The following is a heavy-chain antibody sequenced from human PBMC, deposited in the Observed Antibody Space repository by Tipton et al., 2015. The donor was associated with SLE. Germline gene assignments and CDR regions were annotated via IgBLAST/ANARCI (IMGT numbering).Heavy chain of an antibody. J-gene: IGHJ4*02. V-gene: IGHV3-73*01. CDR2: IRSKANSYAT. Sequence: SLRLSCAASGFIFSGSAMHWVRQASGKGLGWVGRIRSKANSYATAYAASVKGRFTISRDDSENTAYLQMNRLETEDTAVYYCTRHVWAFDGHTLEYWGQGTLVTVSS. CDR3: TRHVWAFDGHTLEY. CDR1: GFIFSGSA. D-gene: IGHD1-26*01.